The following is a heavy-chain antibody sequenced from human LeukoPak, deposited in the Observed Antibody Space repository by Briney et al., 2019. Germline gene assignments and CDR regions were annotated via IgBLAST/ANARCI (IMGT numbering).Heavy chain of an antibody. CDR2: IYYSGST. J-gene: IGHJ4*02. CDR1: GGSISSYY. D-gene: IGHD5-18*01. Sequence: PSETLSLTCTVSGGSISSYYWSWIRQPPGKGLEWIGYIYYSGSTNYNPSLKSRVTISVDTSKNQFSLKPSSVTAADTAVYYCARVLRSYGYKNPYYFDYWGQGTLVTVSS. V-gene: IGHV4-59*01. CDR3: ARVLRSYGYKNPYYFDY.